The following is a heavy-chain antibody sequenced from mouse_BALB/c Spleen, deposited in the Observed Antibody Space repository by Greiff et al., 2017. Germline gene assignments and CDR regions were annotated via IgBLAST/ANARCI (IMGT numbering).Heavy chain of an antibody. CDR3: ARYGYVYAMDY. CDR2: ISTYYGDA. V-gene: IGHV1S137*01. Sequence: VQLQPSGAELVRPGVSVKISCKGSGYTFTDYAMHWVKQSHAKSLEWIGVISTYYGDASYNQKFKGKATMTVDKSSSTAYMELARLTSEDSAIYYCARYGYVYAMDYGGQGTSVTVSA. D-gene: IGHD2-2*01. CDR1: GYTFTDYA. J-gene: IGHJ4*01.